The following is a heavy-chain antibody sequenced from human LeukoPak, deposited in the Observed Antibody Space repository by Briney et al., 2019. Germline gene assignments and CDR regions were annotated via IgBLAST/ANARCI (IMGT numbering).Heavy chain of an antibody. J-gene: IGHJ4*02. V-gene: IGHV5-51*01. Sequence: GESLKISCKGSGYRFTSYWIGWVRPMPGKGLEWMGILYPGDSDTSYSLSFQGQVTISADKSISTAYLKWSSLKASDTDMYYCARRKYYYDSSGYINLIFDYWGQGTLVTVSS. CDR1: GYRFTSYW. D-gene: IGHD3-22*01. CDR3: ARRKYYYDSSGYINLIFDY. CDR2: LYPGDSDT.